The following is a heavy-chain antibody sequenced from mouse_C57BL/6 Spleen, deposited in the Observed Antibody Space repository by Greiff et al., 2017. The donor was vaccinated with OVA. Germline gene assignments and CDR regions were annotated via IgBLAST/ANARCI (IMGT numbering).Heavy chain of an antibody. D-gene: IGHD4-1*01. CDR2: ISYDGSN. V-gene: IGHV3-6*01. Sequence: EVKLQQSGPGLVKPSQSLSLTCSVTGYSITSGYYWNWIRQFPGNKLEWMGNISYDGSNNYNPSLKNRIPITRDTSKNQFFLQLNSVTTKDSATYFCARGYLGKGANCNYFDYWGQGTTLTVSS. J-gene: IGHJ2*01. CDR1: GYSITSGYY. CDR3: ARGYLGKGANCNYFDY.